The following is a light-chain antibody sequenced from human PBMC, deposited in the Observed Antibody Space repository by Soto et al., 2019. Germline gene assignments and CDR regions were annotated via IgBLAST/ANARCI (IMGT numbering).Light chain of an antibody. J-gene: IGKJ1*01. CDR2: AAS. V-gene: IGKV3-15*01. CDR1: ESVSSN. Sequence: EIVMTQSPVTLSVSPGERATLSCRASESVSSNLAWYQQKPGQAPRLIIYAASTRATGIPARFSGSGSGTEFTLTISSLQSADSAVYYCQQYTNWPTFGRGTKVEIK. CDR3: QQYTNWPT.